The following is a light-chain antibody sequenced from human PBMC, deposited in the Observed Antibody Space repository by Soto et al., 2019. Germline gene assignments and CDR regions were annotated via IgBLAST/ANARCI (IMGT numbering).Light chain of an antibody. J-gene: IGKJ3*01. CDR3: PQYSSSPRGT. V-gene: IGKV3-15*01. CDR2: GAS. Sequence: EIMMTQSPGTLSVSPGEGATLSCTASQSVNLNLAWYQQKLGQPPKLLLYGASTRATGIPVSWRGSESGTEFTLAICSLQSEDSVVYYCPQYSSSPRGTFGPGTKVEIK. CDR1: QSVNLN.